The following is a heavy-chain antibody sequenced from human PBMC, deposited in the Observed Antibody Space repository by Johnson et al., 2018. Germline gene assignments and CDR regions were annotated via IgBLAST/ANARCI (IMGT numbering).Heavy chain of an antibody. CDR3: SNLYLGSWRLHDAFDI. V-gene: IGHV3-23*04. CDR1: GFTFRSYA. Sequence: VQLVESGGGLVQPGGSLRLSCAASGFTFRSYAMSWVRQAPGKGLEWVSAMSGSGGSTYYADSVKCRFTIPRDNSHNTLYLQMNSLRAEDTAVYYCSNLYLGSWRLHDAFDIWGQGTMVTVSS. CDR2: MSGSGGST. J-gene: IGHJ3*02. D-gene: IGHD2-2*02.